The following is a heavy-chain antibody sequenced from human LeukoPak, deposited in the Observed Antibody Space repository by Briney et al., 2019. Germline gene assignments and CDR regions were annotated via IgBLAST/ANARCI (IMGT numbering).Heavy chain of an antibody. V-gene: IGHV4-59*12. D-gene: IGHD5-18*01. J-gene: IGHJ4*02. CDR2: IYYTGST. CDR1: GGSISSYY. CDR3: ATQAGYSYGFDY. Sequence: SETLSLTCTVSGGSISSYYWSWIRQPPGKGLEWIGYIYYTGSTNYNPSLKSRVTISVDTSKNQFSLKLSSVTAADTAVYYCATQAGYSYGFDYWGQGTLVTVSS.